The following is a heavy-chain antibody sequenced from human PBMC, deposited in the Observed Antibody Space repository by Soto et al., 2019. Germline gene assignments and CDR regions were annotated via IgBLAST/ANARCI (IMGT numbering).Heavy chain of an antibody. CDR2: ISSSGSTI. V-gene: IGHV3-11*01. CDR1: GFTFSDYY. Sequence: PGGSLRLSCAASGFTFSDYYMSWIRQAPGKGLEWVSYISSSGSTIYYADSVKGRFTISRDNAKNSLYLQMNSLRAEDTAVYFCARIYCSGGSCYSVYFDYWGQGTLVTVSS. J-gene: IGHJ4*02. D-gene: IGHD2-15*01. CDR3: ARIYCSGGSCYSVYFDY.